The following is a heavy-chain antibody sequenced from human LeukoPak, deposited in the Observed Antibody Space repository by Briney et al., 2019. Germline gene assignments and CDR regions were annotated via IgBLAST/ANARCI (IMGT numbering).Heavy chain of an antibody. J-gene: IGHJ5*02. V-gene: IGHV1-18*04. D-gene: IGHD2-2*01. CDR3: ARVARAGVVVVPAAIPWFDP. CDR2: ISAYNGNT. CDR1: GYIFTDYY. Sequence: ASVKVSCKASGYIFTDYYIHWVRQAPGQGLEWMGWISAYNGNTNYAQKLQGRVTMTTDTSTSTAYMELRSLRSDDTAVYYCARVARAGVVVVPAAIPWFDPWGQGTLVTVSS.